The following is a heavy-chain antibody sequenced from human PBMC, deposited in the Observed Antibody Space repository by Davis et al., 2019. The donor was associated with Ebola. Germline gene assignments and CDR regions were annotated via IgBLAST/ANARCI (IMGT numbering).Heavy chain of an antibody. V-gene: IGHV3-73*01. CDR3: TPTSFDY. CDR2: IRSKANSYAT. J-gene: IGHJ4*02. CDR1: GFTFSGSS. D-gene: IGHD2-2*01. Sequence: GGSLRLSCAASGFTFSGSSIQWVRQASGKGLEWVGRIRSKANSYATAYAASVKGRFSISRDDSKNTAYLQMNSLKTEDTAVYYCTPTSFDYWGQGTLVTVSS.